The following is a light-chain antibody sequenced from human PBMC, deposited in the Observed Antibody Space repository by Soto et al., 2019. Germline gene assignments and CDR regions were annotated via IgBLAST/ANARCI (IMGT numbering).Light chain of an antibody. Sequence: QTVVTQEPSFSVSPGGTVTLTCGLSSGSVSTSYYPSWYQQTPGQAPRTLFYTTNTRSSGVPDRFSGSILGNKAALTITGAQADDECDYYCVLYMGTGMSVFGGGTKLTVL. V-gene: IGLV8-61*01. J-gene: IGLJ3*02. CDR3: VLYMGTGMSV. CDR2: TTN. CDR1: SGSVSTSYY.